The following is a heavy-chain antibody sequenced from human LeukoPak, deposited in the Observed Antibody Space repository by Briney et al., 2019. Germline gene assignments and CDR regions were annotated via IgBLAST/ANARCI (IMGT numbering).Heavy chain of an antibody. CDR1: GGTFSSYA. J-gene: IGHJ6*03. D-gene: IGHD2-15*01. V-gene: IGHV1-69*05. Sequence: ASVKVSCKASGGTFSSYAISWVRQAPGQGLEWMGGIIPIFGTANYAQKFQGRVTITTDESTSTAYMELSSLRSEDTAVYYCARGEGSEDYYYMDVWGKGTTVTVSS. CDR2: IIPIFGTA. CDR3: ARGEGSEDYYYMDV.